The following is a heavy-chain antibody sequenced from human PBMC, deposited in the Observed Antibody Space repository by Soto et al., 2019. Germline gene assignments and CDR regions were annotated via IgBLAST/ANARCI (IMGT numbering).Heavy chain of an antibody. D-gene: IGHD3-10*01. Sequence: TSETLSLTCAVYGGSFSGYYWTWIRQPPGTGLEWIGEINHSGSTNYNPSLKGRFTISRDNSKNTLYLQMNSLRAEDTAVYYCARDRARYYYVSGPFDPGGQGTLVTVSS. J-gene: IGHJ5*02. CDR1: GGSFSGYY. CDR3: ARDRARYYYVSGPFDP. V-gene: IGHV4-34*01. CDR2: INHSGST.